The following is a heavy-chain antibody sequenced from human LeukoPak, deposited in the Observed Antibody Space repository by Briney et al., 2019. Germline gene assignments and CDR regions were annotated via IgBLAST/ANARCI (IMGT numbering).Heavy chain of an antibody. V-gene: IGHV3-74*01. Sequence: GGSLRLSCAASGFTFSSYWMHWVRQAPGKGLVWVSRINSDGSSTSYADAVKGRFTISRDNAKNTLYQQMNSLRAEDTGVYYCARDPGYSRGGGLDYWGQGTLVTVSS. CDR2: INSDGSST. CDR1: GFTFSSYW. CDR3: ARDPGYSRGGGLDY. J-gene: IGHJ4*02. D-gene: IGHD6-13*01.